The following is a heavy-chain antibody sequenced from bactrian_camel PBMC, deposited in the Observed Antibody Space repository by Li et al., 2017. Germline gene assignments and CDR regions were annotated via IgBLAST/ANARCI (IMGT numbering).Heavy chain of an antibody. V-gene: IGHV3S55*01. CDR3: AATNTSYLSLRAHEYKY. CDR2: MGSGGRV. J-gene: IGHJ4*01. Sequence: VESGGGSVQAGGSLRLARAASGFDTPDTNMGWFRQAPGKEREAVASMGSGGRVLYADSAKGRFTIFWNAAKKTLYLEMTSLTPEDTHMYYCAATNTSYLSLRAHEYKYWGQGTQVTVS. CDR1: GFDTPDTN.